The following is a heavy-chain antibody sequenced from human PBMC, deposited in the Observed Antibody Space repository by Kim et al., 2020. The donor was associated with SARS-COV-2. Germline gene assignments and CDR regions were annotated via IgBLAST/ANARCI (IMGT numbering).Heavy chain of an antibody. CDR3: SRTQESGTSGGSAVYSYYGMDV. D-gene: IGHD2-15*01. CDR2: IRSKAYDETT. J-gene: IGHJ6*02. Sequence: GGSLRLSCTASGFTFGDYAMSWFRQAPGKGLEWVGFIRSKAYDETTEYAVSVKGRFTISRDDSKTIAYLQMNSLKTEDTALYYCSRTQESGTSGGSAVYSYYGMDVWGQGTTVTVSS. V-gene: IGHV3-49*03. CDR1: GFTFGDYA.